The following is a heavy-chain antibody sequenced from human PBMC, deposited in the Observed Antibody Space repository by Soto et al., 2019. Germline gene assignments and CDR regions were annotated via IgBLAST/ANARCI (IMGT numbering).Heavy chain of an antibody. CDR1: GYTFSGYY. CDR3: ARVLGYCSGGSCYSGNWFDP. Sequence: AXSVKVSCRASGYTFSGYYMHWVRGAPGQGLEWMGWINPNSGGTNYAQKFQGRVTMTRDTSISTAYMELSRLRSDDTAVHYCARVLGYCSGGSCYSGNWFDPWGQGTLVTVSS. CDR2: INPNSGGT. V-gene: IGHV1-2*02. D-gene: IGHD2-15*01. J-gene: IGHJ5*02.